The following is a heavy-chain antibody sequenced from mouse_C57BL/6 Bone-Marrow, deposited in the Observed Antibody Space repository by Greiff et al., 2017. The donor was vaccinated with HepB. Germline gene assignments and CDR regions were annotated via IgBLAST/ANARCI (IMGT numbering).Heavy chain of an antibody. D-gene: IGHD1-1*01. V-gene: IGHV14-1*01. Sequence: VQLKESGAELVRPGASVKLSCTASGFNIKDYYMHWVKQRPEQGLEWIGRIDPEDGDTEYAPKFQGKATMTADTSSNTAYLQLSSLTSEDTAVYYCTTSITTGGLYWYFDVWGTGTTVTVSS. J-gene: IGHJ1*03. CDR3: TTSITTGGLYWYFDV. CDR2: IDPEDGDT. CDR1: GFNIKDYY.